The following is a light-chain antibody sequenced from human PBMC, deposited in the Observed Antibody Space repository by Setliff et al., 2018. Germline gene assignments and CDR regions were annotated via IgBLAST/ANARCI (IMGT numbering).Light chain of an antibody. V-gene: IGLV7-46*01. J-gene: IGLJ2*01. Sequence: QAVVTQEASLTVSPGGTVTLTCGSSTGDVTNTNYPYWFQQKPGQAPRTLIYDTNIAHSWTPARFSGSLLGGKAALTLSGAQFEDEAEYFCSFSSGGFLVFGGGTQGTV. CDR1: TGDVTNTNY. CDR2: DTN. CDR3: SFSSGGFLV.